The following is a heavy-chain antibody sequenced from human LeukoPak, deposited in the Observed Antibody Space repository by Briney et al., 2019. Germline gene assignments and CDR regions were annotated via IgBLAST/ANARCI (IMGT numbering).Heavy chain of an antibody. D-gene: IGHD6-19*01. Sequence: SETLSLTCTVSGVSIRSSSYYWGWIRQPPGKGLEWIGSIYYSGSTYYHPSLKRQLTISVDTSKNQFSLKLSSVTAADTAVYYCARHSSGNFDYGGQGTLVTVSS. CDR2: IYYSGST. J-gene: IGHJ4*02. CDR1: GVSIRSSSYY. V-gene: IGHV4-39*01. CDR3: ARHSSGNFDY.